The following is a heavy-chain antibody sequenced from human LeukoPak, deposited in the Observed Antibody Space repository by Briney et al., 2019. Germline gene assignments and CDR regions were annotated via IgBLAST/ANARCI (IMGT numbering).Heavy chain of an antibody. CDR2: ISYDGSNK. CDR1: GFTFSSYA. Sequence: GGSLRLSCAASGFTFSSYAMHWVRQAPGKGLEWVAVISYDGSNKYYADSVKGRFTISRDNSKNTLYLQMNSLRAEDTAVYYCAKDAPSLWFGELLFDYWGQGTLVTVSS. CDR3: AKDAPSLWFGELLFDY. J-gene: IGHJ4*02. V-gene: IGHV3-30*04. D-gene: IGHD3-10*01.